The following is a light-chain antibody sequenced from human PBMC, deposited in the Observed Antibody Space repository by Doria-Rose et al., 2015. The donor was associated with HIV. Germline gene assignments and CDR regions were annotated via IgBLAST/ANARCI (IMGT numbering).Light chain of an antibody. CDR3: QSYDSRLSVYV. CDR2: GNS. V-gene: IGLV1-40*01. Sequence: SVLTQPPSVSGAPGQRVAISCTGSSSNIGAGFDVNWYQQFPGTAPKLLIHGNSNLSSPVPDRFSGTKSGSSASLAISGLRAEDEADYYCQSYDSRLSVYVFGTGTKVTVL. J-gene: IGLJ1*01. CDR1: SSNIGAGFD.